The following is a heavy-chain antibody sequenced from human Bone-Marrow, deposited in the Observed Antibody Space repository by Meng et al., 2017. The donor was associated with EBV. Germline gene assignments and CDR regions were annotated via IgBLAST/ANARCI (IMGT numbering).Heavy chain of an antibody. CDR2: ISSSSSYI. CDR1: GFTFSSYS. V-gene: IGHV3-21*01. CDR3: ARGGYYYDSSGYFLGY. D-gene: IGHD3-22*01. Sequence: EVQLVESGXXXXXPXXSXXLSCAASGFTFSSYSMNWVRQAPGKGLEWVSSISSSSSYIYYADSVKGRFTISRDNAKNSLYLQMNSLRAEDTAVYYCARGGYYYDSSGYFLGYWGQGTLVTVSS. J-gene: IGHJ4*02.